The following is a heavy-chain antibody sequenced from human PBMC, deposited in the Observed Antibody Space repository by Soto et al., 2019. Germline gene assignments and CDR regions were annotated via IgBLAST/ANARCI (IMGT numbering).Heavy chain of an antibody. CDR2: INHSGST. D-gene: IGHD4-17*01. CDR3: ASVYGDLAY. CDR1: GGSFSGYY. Sequence: PSETLSLTCAVYGGSFSGYYWSWIRQPPGKGLEWIGEINHSGSTNYNPSLKSRVTISVDTSKNQFSLKLSSVTAADTAVYYCASVYGDLAYWGQGTLVPVSS. V-gene: IGHV4-34*01. J-gene: IGHJ4*02.